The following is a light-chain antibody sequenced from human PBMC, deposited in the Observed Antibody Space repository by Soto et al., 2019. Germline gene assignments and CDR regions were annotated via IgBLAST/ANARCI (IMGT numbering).Light chain of an antibody. Sequence: SALTQPRSVSGSPGQSVTISCTGTSNDVGGYNFVSWYQQHPGKVPKLFIYDVSRRPSVVPDRFSGSKSGNTASLTISGLQAEDEAAYYCSSYAGSYTLVFGGGTKLTVL. CDR1: SNDVGGYNF. J-gene: IGLJ2*01. V-gene: IGLV2-11*01. CDR2: DVS. CDR3: SSYAGSYTLV.